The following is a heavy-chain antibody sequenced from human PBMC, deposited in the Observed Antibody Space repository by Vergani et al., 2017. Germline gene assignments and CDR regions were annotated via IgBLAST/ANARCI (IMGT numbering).Heavy chain of an antibody. D-gene: IGHD2-2*01. CDR2: IYSTGST. Sequence: VQPVESGGGLVQPGGSLRLSCAASGFSLSRFWMSWVRQAPEKGLEWIGYIYSTGSTHHNPSLRRRINMSVDTSKNQFSLKLNSVTAADTAMYYCARMGGYXEGDAFRIGYFDSWGPGILVTVSS. CDR1: GFSLSRFW. CDR3: ARMGGYXEGDAFRIGYFDS. J-gene: IGHJ4*02. V-gene: IGHV4-4*02.